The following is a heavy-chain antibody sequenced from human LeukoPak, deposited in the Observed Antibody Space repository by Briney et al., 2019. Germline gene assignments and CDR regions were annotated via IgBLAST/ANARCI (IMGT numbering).Heavy chain of an antibody. Sequence: GGSLRLSCAASGFTFSNAWMSWVRQAPGKGLEWVGRIKSKTDGGTTDYAAPVKGRFTISRDDSKNTLYLQMNSLKTEDTAVYYCARRAGAYSHPYDYWGQGTLVTVSS. V-gene: IGHV3-15*01. CDR2: IKSKTDGGTT. CDR3: ARRAGAYSHPYDY. J-gene: IGHJ4*02. CDR1: GFTFSNAW. D-gene: IGHD4/OR15-4a*01.